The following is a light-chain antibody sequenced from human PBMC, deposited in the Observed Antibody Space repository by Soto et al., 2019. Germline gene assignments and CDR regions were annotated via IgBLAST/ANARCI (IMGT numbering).Light chain of an antibody. J-gene: IGKJ1*01. CDR2: DAS. Sequence: DIQMTQSPSTLSASVGDTVTSTCRAGQTISKKLAWYQQKPGKAPKVLIYDASSLEGGVPSRFSGSGSGTEFTLTISSLQPDDFATYYCQQYHSYKTFGQGTRVEIK. CDR3: QQYHSYKT. V-gene: IGKV1-5*01. CDR1: QTISKK.